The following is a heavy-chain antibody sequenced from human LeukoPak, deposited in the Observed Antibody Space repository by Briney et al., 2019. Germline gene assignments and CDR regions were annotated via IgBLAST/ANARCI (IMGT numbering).Heavy chain of an antibody. J-gene: IGHJ3*02. Sequence: SVKVSCRASGGTFSSYAISWVRQAPGQGLEWMGGIIPIFGTANYAQKFQGRVTITTDESTSTAYMELSSLRSEDTAVYYCASYYAGYGDYRGTPNAFDIWGQGTMVTVSS. CDR1: GGTFSSYA. V-gene: IGHV1-69*05. CDR2: IIPIFGTA. CDR3: ASYYAGYGDYRGTPNAFDI. D-gene: IGHD4-17*01.